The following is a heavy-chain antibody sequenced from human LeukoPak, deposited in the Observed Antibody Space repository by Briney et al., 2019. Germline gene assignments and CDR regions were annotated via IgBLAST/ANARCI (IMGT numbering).Heavy chain of an antibody. CDR2: ISGSGGTT. J-gene: IGHJ6*03. Sequence: PGGSLRLSCAASGFTFSSYGMSWVRQAPGKGLEWVSAISGSGGTTYYADSVKGRFTISRDNSKNTLYLQMNSLRAEDTAVYYCAKVWVPAATKTYYYYMDVWGKGTTVTISS. V-gene: IGHV3-23*01. CDR1: GFTFSSYG. D-gene: IGHD2-2*01. CDR3: AKVWVPAATKTYYYYMDV.